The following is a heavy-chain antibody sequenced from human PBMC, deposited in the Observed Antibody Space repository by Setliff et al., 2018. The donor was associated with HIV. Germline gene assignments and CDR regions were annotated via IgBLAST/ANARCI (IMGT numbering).Heavy chain of an antibody. CDR3: ARDRHHYDSSGFDAFDL. CDR1: GGTFSNYA. D-gene: IGHD3-22*01. Sequence: ASVKVSCKASGGTFSNYAFSWVRQAPGQGLEWMGGIIPLFGTANYAQNFQGRVTITADASTSTAYMELSSLRSEDTAMYYCARDRHHYDSSGFDAFDLWGQGTMVTVSS. CDR2: IIPLFGTA. V-gene: IGHV1-69*13. J-gene: IGHJ3*01.